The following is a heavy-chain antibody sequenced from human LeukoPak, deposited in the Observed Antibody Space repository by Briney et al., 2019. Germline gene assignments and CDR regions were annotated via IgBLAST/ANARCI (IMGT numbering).Heavy chain of an antibody. CDR2: ISSSSSYI. V-gene: IGHV3-21*01. Sequence: GGSLRLSCAASGFTLSSYSKNWVRQAPGKGLEWVSSISSSSSYIYYADSVKGRFTISRDNAKNSLYLQMNSLRAEDTAVYYCARDGPVAAAGLDYWGQGTLVTVSS. J-gene: IGHJ4*02. CDR3: ARDGPVAAAGLDY. CDR1: GFTLSSYS. D-gene: IGHD6-13*01.